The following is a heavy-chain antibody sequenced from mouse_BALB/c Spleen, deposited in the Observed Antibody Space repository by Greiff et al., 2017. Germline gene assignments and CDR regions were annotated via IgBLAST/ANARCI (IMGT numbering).Heavy chain of an antibody. J-gene: IGHJ2*01. CDR2: ISSGGST. V-gene: IGHV5-6-5*01. CDR1: GFTFSSYA. CDR3: ARCYGSRYYFDY. Sequence: EVMLVESGGGLVKPGGSLKLSCAASGFTFSSYAMSWVRQTPEKRLGWVASISSGGSTYYPDSVKGRFTISRDNARNILYLQMSSLRSEDTAMYYCARCYGSRYYFDYWGQGTTLTVSS. D-gene: IGHD1-1*01.